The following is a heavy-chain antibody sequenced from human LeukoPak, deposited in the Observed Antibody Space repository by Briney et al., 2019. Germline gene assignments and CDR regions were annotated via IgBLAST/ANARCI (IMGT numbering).Heavy chain of an antibody. CDR3: AKCITMIVVVTGTADY. J-gene: IGHJ4*02. D-gene: IGHD3-22*01. CDR2: ISGSGGST. CDR1: GFTFSSYA. Sequence: PGGSLRLSCAASGFTFSSYAMSWVRQAPGKGLEWVSAISGSGGSTYYADSVKGRFTISRDNSKNTLYLQMNSLRAEDTAVYYCAKCITMIVVVTGTADYWGQGTLVTVSS. V-gene: IGHV3-23*01.